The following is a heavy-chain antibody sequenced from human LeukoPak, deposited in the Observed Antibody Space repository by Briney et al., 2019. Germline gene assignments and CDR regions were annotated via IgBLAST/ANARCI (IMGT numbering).Heavy chain of an antibody. CDR1: GESLNSYY. Sequence: PSETLSLTCAVYGESLNSYYWSWIRQPPGKGLEWIGEIYESGSTEYNPSLKSRVTISVDTSKNQFSLKLSSVTAADTAVYYCARGHYGSGRSWFDPWGQGTLVTVSS. D-gene: IGHD3-10*01. J-gene: IGHJ5*02. CDR2: IYESGST. CDR3: ARGHYGSGRSWFDP. V-gene: IGHV4-34*01.